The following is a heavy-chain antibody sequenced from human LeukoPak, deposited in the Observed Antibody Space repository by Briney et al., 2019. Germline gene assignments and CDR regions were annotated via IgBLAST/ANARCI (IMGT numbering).Heavy chain of an antibody. CDR3: ARGRLALYGSGTRPAFDI. CDR2: ISYDGSNK. V-gene: IGHV3-30-3*01. CDR1: GFTFSIYA. J-gene: IGHJ3*02. Sequence: GGSLRLSCAASGFTFSIYAMHWVRQAPGKGLEWVAVISYDGSNKYYADSVKGRFTISRDNSKNTLYLQMNSLRAEDTAVYYCARGRLALYGSGTRPAFDIWGQGTMVTVSS. D-gene: IGHD3-10*01.